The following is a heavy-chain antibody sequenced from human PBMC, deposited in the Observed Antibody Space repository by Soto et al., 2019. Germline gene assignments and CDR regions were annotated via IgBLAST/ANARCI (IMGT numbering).Heavy chain of an antibody. D-gene: IGHD3-3*01. J-gene: IGHJ5*02. CDR1: GGSISSSISY. V-gene: IGHV4-39*01. CDR3: ARKDDFWSGSGSFDP. CDR2: IYYNGFT. Sequence: QLELQESGPGLVKPSETLSLTCTVSGGSISSSISYWGWIRQPPGKGLEWIGSIYYNGFTYYNPSLKSRVTMSVYTSKNQFSLKLRSVTAADTALYYCARKDDFWSGSGSFDPWGQGTLVTVSS.